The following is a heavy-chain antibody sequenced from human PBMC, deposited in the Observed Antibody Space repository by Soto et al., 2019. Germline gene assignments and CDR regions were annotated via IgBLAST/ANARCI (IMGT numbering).Heavy chain of an antibody. CDR1: GGSISSSSYY. CDR3: ARSIRYYSDSSGYPDY. Sequence: PLETLSLTCTVSGGSISSSSYYWDWIRQPPGKGLEWIGSFHYSGSTYYNPSLKSRVTISVDTSKNQFSLKLSSVTAADTAVYYCARSIRYYSDSSGYPDYWGQGTLVTVSS. J-gene: IGHJ4*02. CDR2: FHYSGST. V-gene: IGHV4-39*01. D-gene: IGHD3-22*01.